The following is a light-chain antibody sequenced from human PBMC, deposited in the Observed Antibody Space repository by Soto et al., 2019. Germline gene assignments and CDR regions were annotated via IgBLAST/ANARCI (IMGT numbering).Light chain of an antibody. CDR1: QSVSSSY. CDR2: GAS. CDR3: QQYGSSPFT. V-gene: IGKV3-20*01. J-gene: IGKJ3*01. Sequence: EIVLTQSPGTLSLSPGERATLSCRASQSVSSSYLAWYQQKPGQPPRLLIYGASSRATGIPDRFSGSGSGTDFTLTISRLEPEDFAVYYCQQYGSSPFTFGPGTIVDIK.